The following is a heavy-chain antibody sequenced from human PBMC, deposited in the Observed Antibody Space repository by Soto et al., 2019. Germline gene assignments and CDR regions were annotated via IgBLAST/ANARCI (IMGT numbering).Heavy chain of an antibody. J-gene: IGHJ4*02. CDR1: GFTVSSND. Sequence: EVQLVESGGGVIQPGGSLRLSCAASGFTVSSNDMSWVRQAPGKGLEWVSAIYSSGSTSYVDSVKGRFTISRDISKNTLYLQMNSLRVEDTAVYYCASRPPFDYWGQGTLVTVSS. CDR3: ASRPPFDY. CDR2: IYSSGST. V-gene: IGHV3-53*01.